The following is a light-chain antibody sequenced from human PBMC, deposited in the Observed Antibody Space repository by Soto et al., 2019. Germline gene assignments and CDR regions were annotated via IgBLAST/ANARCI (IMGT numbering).Light chain of an antibody. J-gene: IGLJ1*01. CDR1: GSYVGGYNY. CDR2: EVS. V-gene: IGLV2-8*01. CDR3: SSYAASNNYV. Sequence: QYVLTQHPPAPGSPGPSLTISRTRTGSYVGGYNYVSWYQQHPGKAPKLMIYEVSKRPSGVPDRFSGSKSGNTASLTVSGLQAEDEADYYCSSYAASNNYVFGTGTKSPS.